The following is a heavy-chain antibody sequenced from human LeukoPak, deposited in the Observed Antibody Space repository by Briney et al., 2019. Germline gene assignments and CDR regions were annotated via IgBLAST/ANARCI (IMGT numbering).Heavy chain of an antibody. V-gene: IGHV3-30*18. CDR1: GFTFSSYG. CDR3: PKGGIAVAGTGA. Sequence: GGSLRLSCAAPGFTFSSYGMHWVRQAPGKGLEWVAVISYDGSNKYYADSVKGRFTISRDNSKNTLYLQMNSLRAEDTAVYYCPKGGIAVAGTGAWGQGKMVTVFS. J-gene: IGHJ3*01. D-gene: IGHD6-19*01. CDR2: ISYDGSNK.